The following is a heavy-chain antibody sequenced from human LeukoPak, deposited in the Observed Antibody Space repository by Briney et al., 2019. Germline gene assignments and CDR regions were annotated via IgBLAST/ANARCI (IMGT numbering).Heavy chain of an antibody. CDR3: ARGSFPLAGAGPANYYYYYMGV. CDR1: GYTFTSYG. V-gene: IGHV1-18*01. D-gene: IGHD6-19*01. Sequence: SVKVSCKASGYTFTSYGISWVRQAPGQGLEWMGWISAYNGNTNYAQKLQGRVTMTTDTSTSTAYMELSSLRSEDTAVYYCARGSFPLAGAGPANYYYYYMGVWGKGTTVTISS. J-gene: IGHJ6*03. CDR2: ISAYNGNT.